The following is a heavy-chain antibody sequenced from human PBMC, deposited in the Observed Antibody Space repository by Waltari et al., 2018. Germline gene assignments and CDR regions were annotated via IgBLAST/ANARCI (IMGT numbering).Heavy chain of an antibody. Sequence: QVQLMESGPGLVRPSETLSLTCNVSGGSITSDYWSWVRQPPGKGLEWVGYIYHSGTTNYNPSLRSRVSISVDTSKTQVSRKLNYVTAADTAVYYCARGHSTGWYLSHWGRGALVTVSS. CDR1: GGSITSDY. CDR2: IYHSGTT. V-gene: IGHV4-59*01. J-gene: IGHJ1*01. D-gene: IGHD6-19*01. CDR3: ARGHSTGWYLSH.